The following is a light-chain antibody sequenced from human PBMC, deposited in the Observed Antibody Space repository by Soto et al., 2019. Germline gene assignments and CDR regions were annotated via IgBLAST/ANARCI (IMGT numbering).Light chain of an antibody. CDR2: GAS. Sequence: EIVMTQSPATLSVSPGERATLSCRASQSVRSNLAWYQQKPGQAPRLLIYGASTRATDIPARFSGSGSGTEFTLTISSLQSEDFAVYYCQQYYNWPPWTFGQGTKVEIK. CDR1: QSVRSN. CDR3: QQYYNWPPWT. J-gene: IGKJ1*01. V-gene: IGKV3-15*01.